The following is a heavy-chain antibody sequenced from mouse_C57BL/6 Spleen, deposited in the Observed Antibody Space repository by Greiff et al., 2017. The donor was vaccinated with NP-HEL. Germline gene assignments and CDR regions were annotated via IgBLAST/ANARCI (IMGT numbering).Heavy chain of an antibody. D-gene: IGHD2-2*01. J-gene: IGHJ4*01. CDR2: IYPGNSDT. CDR1: GYTFTSYW. Sequence: VQLQQSGTVLARPGASVKMSCKTSGYTFTSYWMHWVKQRPGQGLEWIGAIYPGNSDTSYNQKFKGKAKLTAVTSASTAYMELSSLTNEDSAVYYCTGEVTTWGNYAMDYWGQGTSVTVSS. V-gene: IGHV1-5*01. CDR3: TGEVTTWGNYAMDY.